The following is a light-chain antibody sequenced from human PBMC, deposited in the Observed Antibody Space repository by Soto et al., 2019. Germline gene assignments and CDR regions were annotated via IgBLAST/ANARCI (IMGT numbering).Light chain of an antibody. CDR2: DVN. V-gene: IGLV2-11*01. CDR1: RSDVGTYNY. J-gene: IGLJ1*01. CDR3: CSYAGSSYYV. Sequence: QSALTQPRSVSGSPGQSVTISCTGSRSDVGTYNYVSWYQQQPGKAPKVMIYDVNKRPSGVPDRFSGSKSGNTASLTISGLQAEDEADYYCCSYAGSSYYVFGSGTKVTVL.